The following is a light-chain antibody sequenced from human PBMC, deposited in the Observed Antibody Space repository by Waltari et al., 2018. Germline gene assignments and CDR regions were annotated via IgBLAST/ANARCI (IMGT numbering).Light chain of an antibody. CDR2: KAS. CDR3: QQYNSYSLLT. J-gene: IGKJ4*01. V-gene: IGKV1-5*03. CDR1: QSISNW. Sequence: DIQLTQSPSTLSASVGARFTIPRRASQSISNWLAWYQQKPGKAPKLLIYKASTLESGVPSRFSGSGSGTEFTLTISSLQPDDFATYYCQQYNSYSLLTFGGGTKVEIK.